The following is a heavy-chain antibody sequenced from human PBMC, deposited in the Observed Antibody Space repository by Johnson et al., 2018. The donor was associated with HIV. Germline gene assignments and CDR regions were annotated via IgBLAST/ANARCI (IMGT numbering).Heavy chain of an antibody. Sequence: VQLVESGGGLVQPGRSLRLSCAASGFTFDDYGMHWVRQVPGTGLEWASGLYSGGSTYYADSVQGRSTISRDNSKNTLYLQLNSLTGEDTAIYYCAAGGGDCYPSHWGFCAFDIWGQGTMVTVSS. J-gene: IGHJ3*02. CDR2: LYSGGST. CDR3: AAGGGDCYPSHWGFCAFDI. CDR1: GFTFDDYG. D-gene: IGHD2-21*01. V-gene: IGHV3-66*01.